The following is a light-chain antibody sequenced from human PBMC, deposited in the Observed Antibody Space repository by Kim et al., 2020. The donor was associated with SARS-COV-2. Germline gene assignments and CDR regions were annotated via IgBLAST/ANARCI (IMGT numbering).Light chain of an antibody. CDR1: SSDVGGYKY. CDR3: SSYTSSSTLEV. V-gene: IGLV2-14*04. CDR2: DVN. Sequence: TATSCNGTSSDVGGYKYVSWYQQPPGKAPKLMIYDVNNRPSGVSKRFSGSKSGNTASLTISGLQAEDEADYYCSSYTSSSTLEVFGGGTQLTVL. J-gene: IGLJ2*01.